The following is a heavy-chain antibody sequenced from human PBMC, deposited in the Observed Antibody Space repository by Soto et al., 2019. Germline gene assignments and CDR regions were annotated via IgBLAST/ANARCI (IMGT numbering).Heavy chain of an antibody. CDR3: ARVRSGSGYPKGYWFDP. CDR1: GGSISSGGYY. V-gene: IGHV4-31*03. CDR2: IYYSGST. J-gene: IGHJ5*02. D-gene: IGHD3-3*01. Sequence: SETLSLTCTVSGGSISSGGYYWSWIRQHPGKGLEWIGYIYYSGSTYYNPSLKSRVTISVDTSKNQFSLKLSSVTAADTAVYYCARVRSGSGYPKGYWFDPWGQGTLVTVSS.